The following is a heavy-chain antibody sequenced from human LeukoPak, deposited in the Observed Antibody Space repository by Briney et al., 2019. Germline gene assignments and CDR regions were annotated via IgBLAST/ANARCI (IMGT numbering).Heavy chain of an antibody. CDR1: GFTFSSYA. CDR3: AKAGVRFGDFDY. Sequence: GGSLRLSCAASGFTFSSYAMSWVRQAPGKGLEWVSAISGSGGSTYYADSVKGRFTISRDNAKNTLYLQMNSLRAEDTAVYYCAKAGVRFGDFDYWGQGTLVTVSS. J-gene: IGHJ4*02. CDR2: ISGSGGST. D-gene: IGHD3-10*01. V-gene: IGHV3-23*01.